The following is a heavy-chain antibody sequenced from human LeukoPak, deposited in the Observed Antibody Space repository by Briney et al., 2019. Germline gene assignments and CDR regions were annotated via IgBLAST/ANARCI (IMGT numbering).Heavy chain of an antibody. CDR1: GYSFTSYW. D-gene: IGHD6-13*01. Sequence: RGESLKISCKGSGYSFTSYWIGWVRQMPGKGLEWMGIMYPGDSDTRYSPSFQGQVTISADKSISTAYLQWSSLKASDTAMYYCARHARYSSSWYLPFDYWGQGTLVTVSS. CDR2: MYPGDSDT. V-gene: IGHV5-51*01. J-gene: IGHJ4*02. CDR3: ARHARYSSSWYLPFDY.